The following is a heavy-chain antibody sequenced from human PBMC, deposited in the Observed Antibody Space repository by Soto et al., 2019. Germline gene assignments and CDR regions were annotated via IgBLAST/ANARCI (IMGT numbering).Heavy chain of an antibody. D-gene: IGHD6-6*01. J-gene: IGHJ6*02. CDR2: INPNSGGT. V-gene: IGHV1-2*02. CDR1: GYTFTGYY. Sequence: ASVKVSCKASGYTFTGYYMHWVRQAPGQGLEWMGWINPNSGGTNYAQKFQGRVTMTRDTSISTAYMELSRLRSDDTAVDYCARDSENSSYYYGMDVWGQGTTVTVSS. CDR3: ARDSENSSYYYGMDV.